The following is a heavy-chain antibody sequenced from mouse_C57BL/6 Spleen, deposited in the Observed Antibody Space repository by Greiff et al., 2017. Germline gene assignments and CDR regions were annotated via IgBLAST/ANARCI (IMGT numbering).Heavy chain of an antibody. CDR3: ARYLIPGWYSGV. D-gene: IGHD1-2*01. CDR1: GYTFTSYW. V-gene: IGHV1-61*01. J-gene: IGHJ1*03. CDR2: IYPSDSET. Sequence: QVQLQQPGAELVRPGSSVKLSCKASGYTFTSYWMDWVKQRPGQGLEWIGNIYPSDSETHYNQKFKDKATLTVDKSSSTAYMQLSSLPSEDSAVYYCARYLIPGWYSGVWGTGTTVTVSS.